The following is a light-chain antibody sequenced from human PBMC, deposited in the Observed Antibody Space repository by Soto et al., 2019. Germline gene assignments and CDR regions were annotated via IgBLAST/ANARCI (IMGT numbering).Light chain of an antibody. CDR2: DAS. V-gene: IGKV1-13*02. Sequence: AIQLTQSLSSLSASVGDCVTITCRASQGISSALAWYQQTPGRAPKLLIYDASTLASGVPSRFSGSRSGTDFTLTVSSLQPEDFATYYCQQLHGYPITFGQGTRLEIK. J-gene: IGKJ5*01. CDR3: QQLHGYPIT. CDR1: QGISSA.